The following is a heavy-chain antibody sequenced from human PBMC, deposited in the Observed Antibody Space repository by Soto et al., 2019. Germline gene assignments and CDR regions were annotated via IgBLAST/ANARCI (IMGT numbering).Heavy chain of an antibody. J-gene: IGHJ5*02. D-gene: IGHD6-19*01. Sequence: QVQLVQSGAVEKKPGASVKVSCKASGYTFTSYAMHWVRQAPGQRLEWMGWINAGNGNTKYSQKFQGRVTITRDTSASTAYMELSSLRSEDTAVYYCARGGGWYVWFDPWGQAPLVTVSS. V-gene: IGHV1-3*05. CDR3: ARGGGWYVWFDP. CDR2: INAGNGNT. CDR1: GYTFTSYA.